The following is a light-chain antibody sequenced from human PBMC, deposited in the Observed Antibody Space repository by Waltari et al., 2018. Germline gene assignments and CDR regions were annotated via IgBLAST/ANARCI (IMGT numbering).Light chain of an antibody. CDR2: GAS. CDR1: RSVSSSY. CDR3: QQSGTSPLT. V-gene: IGKV3-20*01. J-gene: IGKJ4*01. Sequence: EIVLTQSPGTLSLSPGERATLSCRASRSVSSSYLAWYQQKPGQPPRLLIYGASSRATGIPDRCSGSGSGTDFTLTISRLEPEDFAVYYCQQSGTSPLTFGGGTKVAIK.